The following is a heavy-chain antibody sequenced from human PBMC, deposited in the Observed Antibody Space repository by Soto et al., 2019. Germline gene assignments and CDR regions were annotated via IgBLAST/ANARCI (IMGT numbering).Heavy chain of an antibody. V-gene: IGHV1-18*01. CDR1: GYTFTSYG. CDR2: INPYNGNT. Sequence: ASVKVSCTASGYTFTSYGISWVRQAPGQGLEWMAWINPYNGNTKYAEKFLGRVTVTTETSTATAYMEVRSLTSDDTAIFYCARVGVGLAAPRVWPYWGQGTPVTGS. CDR3: ARVGVGLAAPRVWPY. J-gene: IGHJ4*02. D-gene: IGHD6-13*01.